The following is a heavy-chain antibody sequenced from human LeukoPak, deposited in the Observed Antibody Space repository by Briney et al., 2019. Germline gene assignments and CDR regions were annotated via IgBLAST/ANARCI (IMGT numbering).Heavy chain of an antibody. J-gene: IGHJ4*02. CDR2: INHSGST. CDR3: ARSVPAATIDY. CDR1: GGSFSGYY. D-gene: IGHD2-2*01. V-gene: IGHV4-34*01. Sequence: SETLSLTCAVYGGSFSGYYWSWIRQPPGKGLEWIGEINHSGSTNYNPSLKSRVTISVDTSKNQFSLKLSSVTAADTAVYYCARSVPAATIDYWGQGTLVTASS.